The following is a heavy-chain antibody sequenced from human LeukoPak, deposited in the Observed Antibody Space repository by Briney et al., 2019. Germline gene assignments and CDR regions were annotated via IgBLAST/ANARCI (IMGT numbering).Heavy chain of an antibody. V-gene: IGHV4-59*01. CDR3: ARGDSSGYYLPFDY. CDR2: IYYSGST. J-gene: IGHJ4*02. D-gene: IGHD3-22*01. Sequence: SETLSLTCPVSGGSISSYYWSWIRQPPGKGLAWIGYIYYSGSTNYNPSLKSRVTISVDTSKTQFSLKLSSVTAADTAVYYCARGDSSGYYLPFDYWGQGTLVTVSS. CDR1: GGSISSYY.